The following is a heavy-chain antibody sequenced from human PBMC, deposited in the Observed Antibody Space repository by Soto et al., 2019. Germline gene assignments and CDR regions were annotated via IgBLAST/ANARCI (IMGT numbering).Heavy chain of an antibody. Sequence: SETLSLTCTVSGGSISSSSYYWGWIRQPPGKGLEWIGSIYYSGSTYYNPSLKSRVTISVDTSKNQFSLKLSSVTPADTAVYYCAGGFXIFRFLEWLPYYYGMDVWGQGTTVTVSS. CDR1: GGSISSSSYY. J-gene: IGHJ6*02. V-gene: IGHV4-39*01. D-gene: IGHD3-3*01. CDR2: IYYSGST. CDR3: AGGFXIFRFLEWLPYYYGMDV.